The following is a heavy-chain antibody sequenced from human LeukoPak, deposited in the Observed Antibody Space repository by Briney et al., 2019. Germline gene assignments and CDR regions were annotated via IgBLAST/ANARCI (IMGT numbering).Heavy chain of an antibody. Sequence: PSETLSLTCAVYGGSFSGYYWSWIRQPPGKGLERIGEINHSGSTNYNPSLKSRVTISVDTSKNQFSLKLSSVTAADAAVYYCARAHYWSGYRYYYYYGMDVWGQGTTVTVSS. CDR1: GGSFSGYY. J-gene: IGHJ6*02. CDR2: INHSGST. V-gene: IGHV4-34*01. CDR3: ARAHYWSGYRYYYYYGMDV. D-gene: IGHD3-3*02.